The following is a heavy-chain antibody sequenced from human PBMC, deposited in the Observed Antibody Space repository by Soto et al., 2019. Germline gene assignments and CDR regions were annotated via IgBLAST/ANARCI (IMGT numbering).Heavy chain of an antibody. CDR1: GFTFTSSA. Sequence: SVKVPCTACGFTFTSSAVQWVRQARGQRLEWIGWIIVICGNTNYAQKFQDRVTITRDKSTSTAYMELSSLRSEDTAVYYCARDQGDSSGYYLYYFDYWGQGTLVT. V-gene: IGHV1-58*01. CDR3: ARDQGDSSGYYLYYFDY. D-gene: IGHD3-22*01. CDR2: IIVICGNT. J-gene: IGHJ4*02.